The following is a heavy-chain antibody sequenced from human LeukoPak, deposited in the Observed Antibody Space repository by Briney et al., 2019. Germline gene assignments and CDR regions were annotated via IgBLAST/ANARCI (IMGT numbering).Heavy chain of an antibody. V-gene: IGHV3-48*01. CDR2: VTSSSRTI. J-gene: IGHJ4*02. CDR1: GFTFSSYA. CDR3: ARDLIGGNAYDY. Sequence: GGSLRLSCAASGFTFSSYAMSWVRQAPGKGPEWIEYVTSSSRTIYYADSVKGRFTISRDNAKSSLYLQLDSLRAEDTAVYYCARDLIGGNAYDYWGQGALVTVSS. D-gene: IGHD2-15*01.